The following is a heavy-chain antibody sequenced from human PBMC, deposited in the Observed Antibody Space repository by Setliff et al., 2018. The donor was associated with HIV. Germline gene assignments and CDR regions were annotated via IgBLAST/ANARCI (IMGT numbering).Heavy chain of an antibody. CDR3: AHSVRGSHWFYFDL. CDR1: GFSLNSDEVG. J-gene: IGHJ4*02. V-gene: IGHV2-5*02. Sequence: SGPTLVNPTQALTLTCTFSGFSLNSDEVGVAWIRQPPGKALQYLAIIYWDDDRRYNPSLKSSLTINKDSSRNQVTLTKTDLDSVDTATYFCAHSVRGSHWFYFDLWGQGKLVTVS. CDR2: IYWDDDR. D-gene: IGHD3-10*02.